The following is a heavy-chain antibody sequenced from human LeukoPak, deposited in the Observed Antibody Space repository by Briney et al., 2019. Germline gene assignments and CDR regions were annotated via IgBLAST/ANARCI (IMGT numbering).Heavy chain of an antibody. J-gene: IGHJ6*03. V-gene: IGHV3-30*02. Sequence: GGSLRLSCAASGFTFSSYGMHWVRQAPGKGLEWVAFIRYDGSNKYYADSVKGRFTISRDNSKNTLYLQMNSLRAEDTAVYYCAKNFYQLPYYYYYYMDVWGKGTTVTVSS. CDR3: AKNFYQLPYYYYYYMDV. CDR1: GFTFSSYG. CDR2: IRYDGSNK. D-gene: IGHD2-2*01.